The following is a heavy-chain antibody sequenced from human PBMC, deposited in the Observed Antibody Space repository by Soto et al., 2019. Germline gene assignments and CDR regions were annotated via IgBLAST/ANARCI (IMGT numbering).Heavy chain of an antibody. J-gene: IGHJ6*02. CDR2: INTNTGNP. D-gene: IGHD3-16*01. CDR3: AREGSFQWGGSLGRYGMDV. Sequence: GASVKVSCKASGYTFTSYAMNWVRQAPGQGLEWMGWINTNTGNPTYAQGFTGRFVFSLDTSVSTAYLQICSLKAEDTAVYYCAREGSFQWGGSLGRYGMDVWGQGTTVTVSS. V-gene: IGHV7-4-1*01. CDR1: GYTFTSYA.